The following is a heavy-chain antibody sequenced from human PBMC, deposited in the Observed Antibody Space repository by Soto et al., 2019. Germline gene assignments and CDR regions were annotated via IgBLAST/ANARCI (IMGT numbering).Heavy chain of an antibody. V-gene: IGHV3-23*01. J-gene: IGHJ4*02. CDR2: ISGSGGST. D-gene: IGHD6-13*01. CDR1: GFTFSSYA. CDR3: AKIRGARIAAAVTDY. Sequence: GGSLRLSCAASGFTFSSYAMSWVRQAPGKGLEWVSAISGSGGSTYYADSVKGRFTISRDNSKNPLYLQMNSLRAEETAVYYCAKIRGARIAAAVTDYWGQGTLVTVSS.